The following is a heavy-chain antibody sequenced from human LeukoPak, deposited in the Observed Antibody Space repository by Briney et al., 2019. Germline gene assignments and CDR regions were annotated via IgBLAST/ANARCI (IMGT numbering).Heavy chain of an antibody. Sequence: GGSLRLSCAASGFTFSSYAMSWVRQAPGKGLEWVSAISGSSGPTHYADSVKGRFTISRDNSKNTLYLQMTSLRAEDTAVYYCAKDYVGGYYYYMDVWGKGTTVTVSS. D-gene: IGHD3-16*01. J-gene: IGHJ6*03. CDR1: GFTFSSYA. CDR3: AKDYVGGYYYYMDV. CDR2: ISGSSGPT. V-gene: IGHV3-23*01.